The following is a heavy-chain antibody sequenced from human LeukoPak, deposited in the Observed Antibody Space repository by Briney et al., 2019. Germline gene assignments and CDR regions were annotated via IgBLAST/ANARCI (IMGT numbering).Heavy chain of an antibody. Sequence: ASVKVSCKASGYTFTSYGISWVRQAPGQGLEWMGWISAYNGNTNYAQKLQGRVTMTTDTSTSTAYMELRSLRSDDTAVYYCARVPQGSGSYSIWFDPWGQGTLVTVSS. CDR1: GYTFTSYG. J-gene: IGHJ5*02. CDR3: ARVPQGSGSYSIWFDP. D-gene: IGHD3-10*01. V-gene: IGHV1-18*04. CDR2: ISAYNGNT.